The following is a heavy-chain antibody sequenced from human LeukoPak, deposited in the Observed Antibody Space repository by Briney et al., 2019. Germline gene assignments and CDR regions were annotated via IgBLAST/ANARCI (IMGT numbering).Heavy chain of an antibody. CDR2: IEHDGRTK. Sequence: GGSLRLSCTVSGFTFSSYWMSWVRQAPGKGLERVANIEHDGRTKFYLDSVKGRFTISRDNARSSLYLQMDSLRAEDTAVYYCARDTREGYCSSTSCSFFDPWGQGTLVTVSS. J-gene: IGHJ5*02. V-gene: IGHV3-7*01. CDR3: ARDTREGYCSSTSCSFFDP. D-gene: IGHD2-2*01. CDR1: GFTFSSYW.